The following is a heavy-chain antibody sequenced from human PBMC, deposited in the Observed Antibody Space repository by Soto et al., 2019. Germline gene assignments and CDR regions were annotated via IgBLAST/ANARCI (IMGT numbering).Heavy chain of an antibody. CDR1: GGTFSSYV. CDR2: IIPIFGTA. V-gene: IGHV1-69*13. Sequence: SVKVSCKASGGTFSSYVISWVRQAPGQGLEWMGGIIPIFGTANYAQKFQGRVTITADESTSTAYMELSSLRSEDTAVYYCAVGYCTNGVCYHVNYYGMDVWGQGTTVTVSS. CDR3: AVGYCTNGVCYHVNYYGMDV. J-gene: IGHJ6*02. D-gene: IGHD2-8*01.